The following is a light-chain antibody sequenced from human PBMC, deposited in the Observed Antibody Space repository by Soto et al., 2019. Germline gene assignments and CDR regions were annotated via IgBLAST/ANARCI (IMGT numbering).Light chain of an antibody. CDR3: QHYSSSPLT. CDR1: RSVSSSY. CDR2: GAS. V-gene: IGKV3-20*01. J-gene: IGKJ4*01. Sequence: EIVLTQSPGTLSLSPGERATLSCRASRSVSSSYLAWYQQRPGQAPRLLIYGASTRATGIPDRFSGSGSGTDFTLTISRLEPEDFAVYYCQHYSSSPLTFGGGTKVEI.